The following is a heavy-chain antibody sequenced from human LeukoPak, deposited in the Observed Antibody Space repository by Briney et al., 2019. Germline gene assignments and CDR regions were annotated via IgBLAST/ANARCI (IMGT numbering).Heavy chain of an antibody. CDR2: INAHDGKR. CDR3: ARRSTLYSSGWFYFDY. D-gene: IGHD6-19*01. J-gene: IGHJ4*02. CDR1: GYTFNNFG. V-gene: IGHV1-18*01. Sequence: GASVKVSCKASGYTFNNFGISWVRQAPGQWLEWMGWINAHDGKRNYALKHEDRVTMTTDTSTSTVYMELRGLRFDDTAVYYCARRSTLYSSGWFYFDYWGQGTLVTVSS.